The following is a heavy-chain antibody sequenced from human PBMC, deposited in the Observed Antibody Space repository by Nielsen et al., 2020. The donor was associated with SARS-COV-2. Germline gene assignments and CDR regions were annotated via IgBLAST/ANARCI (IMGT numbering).Heavy chain of an antibody. J-gene: IGHJ4*02. D-gene: IGHD3-3*01. Sequence: GGSLRLSCKGSGYTFTSYGISWVRQAPGQGLEWMGWISAYNGNTNYAQKFQGRVTMTEDTSIDTAYLDLSGLRSDDTAVYYCATDSPIGVVIYALAHWGQGTPVTVSS. CDR3: ATDSPIGVVIYALAH. CDR1: GYTFTSYG. CDR2: ISAYNGNT. V-gene: IGHV1-18*01.